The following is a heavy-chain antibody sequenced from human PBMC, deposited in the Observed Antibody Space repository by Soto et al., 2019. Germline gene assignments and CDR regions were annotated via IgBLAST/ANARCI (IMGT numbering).Heavy chain of an antibody. V-gene: IGHV1-69*01. CDR2: IIPIFGTA. CDR3: AREVRTGTQTSSGMDV. Sequence: QVQLVQSGAEVKKPGSSVKVSGKAPGGTFSSYAITWVRQAPGQGLEWMGGIIPIFGTANYAQKFQGRVTSNADESTCTAYMELSSQRSEDTDVYYCAREVRTGTQTSSGMDVWGQGTTVTFSS. CDR1: GGTFSSYA. J-gene: IGHJ6*02. D-gene: IGHD1-1*01.